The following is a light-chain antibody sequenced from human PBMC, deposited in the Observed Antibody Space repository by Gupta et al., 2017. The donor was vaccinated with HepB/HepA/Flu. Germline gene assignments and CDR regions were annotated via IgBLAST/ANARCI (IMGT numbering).Light chain of an antibody. CDR2: GGTGGIVG. Sequence: QPVLTQPPSASASLGASVTLTCTLSSGYSNYKVDWYQQRPGKGPRFVMRGGTGGIVGSKGDGIPERVSGLGSGLKRYRTIKNIQEEEESDDHCGEDHGSGSNVAEPWVFGSGTKVTVL. J-gene: IGLJ6*01. V-gene: IGLV9-49*01. CDR3: GEDHGSGSNVAEPWV. CDR1: SGYSNYK.